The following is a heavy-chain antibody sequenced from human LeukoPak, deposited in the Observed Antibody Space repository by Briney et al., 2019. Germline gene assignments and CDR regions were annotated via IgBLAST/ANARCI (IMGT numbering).Heavy chain of an antibody. CDR1: GFTVSSNY. CDR2: IYSGGST. D-gene: IGHD3-22*01. J-gene: IGHJ3*02. Sequence: GGSLRLSCAASGFTVSSNYMSWVRQAPGKGLEWVSVIYSGGSTYYADSVKGRFTISRENAKNSLYLQMNSLRAEDTAVYYCARARLMIPDAFDIWGQGTMVTVSS. CDR3: ARARLMIPDAFDI. V-gene: IGHV3-53*01.